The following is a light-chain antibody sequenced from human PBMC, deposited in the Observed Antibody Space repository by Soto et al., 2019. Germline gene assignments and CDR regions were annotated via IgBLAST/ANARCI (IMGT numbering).Light chain of an antibody. CDR2: EDN. CDR3: QSYDATIQV. V-gene: IGLV6-57*01. CDR1: SGSIASNY. Sequence: NFMLTQPHSVSESPGQTVIISCTRSSGSIASNYVQWYQQRPGSSPTTVIYEDNQRPSGVPDRFSGSIDSSSNSASLTISGLEAEDEADYYCQSYDATIQVFGGGTKLTVL. J-gene: IGLJ3*02.